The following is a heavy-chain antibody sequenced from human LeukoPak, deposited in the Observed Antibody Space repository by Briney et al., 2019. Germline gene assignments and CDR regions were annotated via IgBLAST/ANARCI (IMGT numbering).Heavy chain of an antibody. CDR3: ARDERYGSGSYYT. CDR1: GGTFSSNA. V-gene: IGHV1-69*01. Sequence: SVKVSCKASGGTFSSNAISWVRQAPGQGLEWMGGIIPIFGTANYAQKFQGRVTITADESTSTAYMELSSLRSEDTAVYYCARDERYGSGSYYTWGQGTLVTVSS. CDR2: IIPIFGTA. D-gene: IGHD3-10*01. J-gene: IGHJ5*02.